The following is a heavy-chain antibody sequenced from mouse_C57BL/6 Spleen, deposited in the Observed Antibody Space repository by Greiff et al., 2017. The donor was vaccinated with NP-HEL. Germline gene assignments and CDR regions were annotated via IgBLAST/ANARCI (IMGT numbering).Heavy chain of an antibody. Sequence: EVQGVESGEGLVKPGGSLKLSCAASGFTFSSYAMSWVRQTPEKRLEWVAYISSGGDYIYYADTVKGRFTISRDNARNTLYLQMSSLKSEDTAMYYCTRCTVVAINWYFDVWGTGTTVTVSS. CDR3: TRCTVVAINWYFDV. CDR2: ISSGGDYI. D-gene: IGHD1-1*01. CDR1: GFTFSSYA. J-gene: IGHJ1*03. V-gene: IGHV5-9-1*02.